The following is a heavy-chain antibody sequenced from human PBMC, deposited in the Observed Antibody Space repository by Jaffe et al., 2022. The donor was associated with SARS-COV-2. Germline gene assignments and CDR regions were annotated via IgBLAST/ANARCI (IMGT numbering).Heavy chain of an antibody. CDR1: GFPFSNYW. V-gene: IGHV3-7*01. Sequence: EVQLVESGGGLVQPGGSLRLSCAASGFPFSNYWMSWVRQAPGKGLEWVAKIRQDGILTHYADLAKGRFTMSRDNARESLYLEMNSLRGEDTAVYYCVRDWGGIQAAGDSWGQGTLVTVSS. D-gene: IGHD6-13*01. J-gene: IGHJ4*02. CDR2: IRQDGILT. CDR3: VRDWGGIQAAGDS.